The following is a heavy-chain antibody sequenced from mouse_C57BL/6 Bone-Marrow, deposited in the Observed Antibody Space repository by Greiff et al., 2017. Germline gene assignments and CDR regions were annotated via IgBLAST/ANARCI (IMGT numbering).Heavy chain of an antibody. Sequence: VQLQQSGAELVRPGASVTLSCKASGYTFTDYEMHWVKQTPVHGLEWIGAIDPETGGTAYNQKFKGKAILTADKSSSTAYMELRSLTSEDSAVYDCTRGSYYGSSPDYWGQGTTLTVSS. CDR3: TRGSYYGSSPDY. D-gene: IGHD1-1*01. J-gene: IGHJ2*01. CDR2: IDPETGGT. CDR1: GYTFTDYE. V-gene: IGHV1-15*01.